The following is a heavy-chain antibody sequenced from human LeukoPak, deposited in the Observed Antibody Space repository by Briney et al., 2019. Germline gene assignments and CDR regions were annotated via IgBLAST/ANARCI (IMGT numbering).Heavy chain of an antibody. J-gene: IGHJ4*02. Sequence: SETLSFTCSVSGGSISSSSYYWGWIRQPPGKGLEWIGSIYYSGSTYYNPSLKSRVTISVDTSKNQFSLKLSSVTAADTAVYYCASTSEPTNDYWGQGTLVTVSS. CDR1: GGSISSSSYY. CDR3: ASTSEPTNDY. V-gene: IGHV4-39*01. CDR2: IYYSGST. D-gene: IGHD1-14*01.